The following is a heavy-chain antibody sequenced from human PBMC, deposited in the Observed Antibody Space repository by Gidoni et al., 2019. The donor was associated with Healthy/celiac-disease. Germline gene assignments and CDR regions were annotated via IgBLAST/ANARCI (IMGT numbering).Heavy chain of an antibody. J-gene: IGHJ4*02. V-gene: IGHV4-39*01. CDR2: IYYSGST. D-gene: IGHD1-1*01. CDR1: GGSISSSSYY. CDR3: ARAVQTGTTYDY. Sequence: QLQLQESGPGLAQHSETLSLTCTVSGGSISSSSYYWGWIRQPPGKGREWIGSIYYSGSTYDNPSLKSRVTISVDTSKNQFALKLSSVTAADTAVYYCARAVQTGTTYDYWGQGTLVTVSS.